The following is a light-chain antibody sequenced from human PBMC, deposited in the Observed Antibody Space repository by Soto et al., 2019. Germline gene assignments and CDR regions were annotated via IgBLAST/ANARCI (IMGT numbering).Light chain of an antibody. V-gene: IGKV3-11*01. CDR2: DAS. J-gene: IGKJ4*01. CDR1: QSVSTY. CDR3: QQRYSWPLT. Sequence: EIVLTQSPGTLSLSPGERATLSCRASQSVSTYLAWYQQKPGQAPRLLIYDASNRATGIPARISGSGSGTDFTFTISSLEPEDFAVYYCQQRYSWPLTFGGGTKVDIK.